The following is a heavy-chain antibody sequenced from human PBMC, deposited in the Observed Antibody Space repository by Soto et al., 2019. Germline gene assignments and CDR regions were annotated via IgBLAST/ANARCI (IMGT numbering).Heavy chain of an antibody. J-gene: IGHJ4*02. V-gene: IGHV3-30*03. D-gene: IGHD1-26*01. CDR2: ISYDGSNK. Sequence: QVQLVESGGGVVQPGRSLRLSCAASGFTFSHYGIHWVRQAPGKRLEWLAVISYDGSNKQYADSVKGRFTVSRDNSKNTLYLQMNSLRAEETAVYFCARYSGKYQCPMDYWCQGTLVTVSS. CDR3: ARYSGKYQCPMDY. CDR1: GFTFSHYG.